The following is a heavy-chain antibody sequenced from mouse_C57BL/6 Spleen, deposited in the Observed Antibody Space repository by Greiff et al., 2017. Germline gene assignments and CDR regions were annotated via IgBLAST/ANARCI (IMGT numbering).Heavy chain of an antibody. V-gene: IGHV1-26*01. CDR1: GYTFTDYY. Sequence: VQLQQSGPELVKPGASVKISCKASGYTFTDYYMNWVKQSPGKSLEWIGDINPNNGGTSYNQKFKGKATLTVDTSSSTAYMEPLSLTSGDSAVYDCARATTVVGDYFDYWGQGTTLTVSS. D-gene: IGHD1-1*01. J-gene: IGHJ2*01. CDR3: ARATTVVGDYFDY. CDR2: INPNNGGT.